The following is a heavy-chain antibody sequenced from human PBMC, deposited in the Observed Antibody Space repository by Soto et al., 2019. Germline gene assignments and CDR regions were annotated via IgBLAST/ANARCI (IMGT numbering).Heavy chain of an antibody. CDR3: ASAMHYYYGMDV. V-gene: IGHV1-69*12. CDR1: GGTFSSYA. Sequence: QVQLVQSGAEVKKPGSSVKVSCKASGGTFSSYAISWVRQAPGQGLEWMGGIIPIFGTANYAQKFQGRVTITADEPTSPAYMELSSLRSEDTAVYYCASAMHYYYGMDVWGQGTTVTVSS. D-gene: IGHD2-2*01. J-gene: IGHJ6*02. CDR2: IIPIFGTA.